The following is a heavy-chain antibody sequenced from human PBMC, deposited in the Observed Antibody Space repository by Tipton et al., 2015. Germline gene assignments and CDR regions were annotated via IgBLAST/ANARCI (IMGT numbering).Heavy chain of an antibody. CDR1: GDSISSSSYF. D-gene: IGHD3-22*01. Sequence: TLSLTCTVSGDSISSSSYFWGWIRQPPGMRLEWIGYIDFRGSTEYNPSLKSRVSISVDTSKNQFSLRLNSVTAADTAVYYCARDAWAGDTRGFYYIYWGRGTLVSVSS. V-gene: IGHV4-61*01. CDR2: IDFRGST. J-gene: IGHJ4*02. CDR3: ARDAWAGDTRGFYYIY.